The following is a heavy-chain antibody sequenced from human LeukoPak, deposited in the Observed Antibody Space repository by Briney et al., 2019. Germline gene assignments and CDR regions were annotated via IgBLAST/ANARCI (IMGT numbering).Heavy chain of an antibody. Sequence: GGPLRLSCATSGFTLSSFGMSWVRQAPGKPLEWVSAISGSGGSTYYADSVKGRFTISRDNSKNTLYLQMNSLRAEDTAVYYCAKVLLGESDPFDCWGQGSLVTVSS. CDR3: AKVLLGESDPFDC. D-gene: IGHD3-10*01. CDR1: GFTLSSFG. V-gene: IGHV3-23*01. CDR2: ISGSGGST. J-gene: IGHJ4*02.